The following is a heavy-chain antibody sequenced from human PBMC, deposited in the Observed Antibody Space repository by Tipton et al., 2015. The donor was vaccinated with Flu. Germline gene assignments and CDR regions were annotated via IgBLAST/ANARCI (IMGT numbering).Heavy chain of an antibody. V-gene: IGHV4-38-2*02. CDR1: GDSINSDYY. CDR2: IFHTGST. D-gene: IGHD2-8*01. CDR3: ARQHNGPYGLGYFDS. Sequence: TLSLTCTVSGDSINSDYYWGWIRQPPGKGLEWIGNIFHTGSTYHNPSLKGRVALSVDRSKNQFSLKVISVTAADTAVYYCARQHNGPYGLGYFDSWGQGTLVTVSS. J-gene: IGHJ4*02.